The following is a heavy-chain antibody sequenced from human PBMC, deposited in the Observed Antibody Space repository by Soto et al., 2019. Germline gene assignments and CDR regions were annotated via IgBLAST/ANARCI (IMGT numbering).Heavy chain of an antibody. CDR1: FGSISIGGYS. J-gene: IGHJ4*02. Sequence: TLSLTCSVSFGSISIGGYSWIWIRQPPGKGLEWIGYIYHSGSTYYNPSLKSRVTISVDRSKNQFSLKLSSVTAADTAVYYCARDDGDEYYFDYWGQGTLVTVSS. CDR3: ARDDGDEYYFDY. CDR2: IYHSGST. V-gene: IGHV4-30-2*01. D-gene: IGHD4-17*01.